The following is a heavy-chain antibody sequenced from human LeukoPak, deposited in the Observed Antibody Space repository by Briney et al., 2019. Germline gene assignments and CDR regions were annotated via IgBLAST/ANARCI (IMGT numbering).Heavy chain of an antibody. D-gene: IGHD7-27*01. CDR3: ARYWGSGASWFDP. CDR2: IYYSGST. V-gene: IGHV4-59*01. Sequence: SETLSLTCTVSGGSISSYYWTWIRQPPGKGLEWIGYIYYSGSTSYNPSLKSRVTMSVDTSKNQFSLKLSSVTAADTAVYYCARYWGSGASWFDPWGQGTLVTVSS. CDR1: GGSISSYY. J-gene: IGHJ5*02.